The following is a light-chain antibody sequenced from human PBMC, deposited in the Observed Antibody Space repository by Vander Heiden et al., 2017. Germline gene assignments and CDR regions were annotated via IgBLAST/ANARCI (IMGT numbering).Light chain of an antibody. CDR1: QSISDY. CDR3: QQSYIVPYT. CDR2: VTS. V-gene: IGKV1-39*01. J-gene: IGKJ2*01. Sequence: DIQMTQSPSSLSASVGDRVTITCRASQSISDYLNWHQQKPGEAPKLLIYVTSSLQSGVPSRFSGSGSGTQFTLTISSLQPEDFATYFCQQSYIVPYTFGQGTKLEIK.